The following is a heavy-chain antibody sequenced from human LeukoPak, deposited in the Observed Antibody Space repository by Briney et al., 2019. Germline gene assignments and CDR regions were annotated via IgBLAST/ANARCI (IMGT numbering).Heavy chain of an antibody. Sequence: SETLSLTCTVSGGSISSSPYYWGWIRQAPGKGLEWIGSIDYRGSTHHNPSLKSRVTISVDTSKNQFSLKLSSVTAADTAVYYCARLGMDKYGSGSYYNNPEDWFDPWGQGTLVTVSS. D-gene: IGHD3-10*01. CDR3: ARLGMDKYGSGSYYNNPEDWFDP. CDR2: IDYRGST. V-gene: IGHV4-39*01. J-gene: IGHJ5*02. CDR1: GGSISSSPYY.